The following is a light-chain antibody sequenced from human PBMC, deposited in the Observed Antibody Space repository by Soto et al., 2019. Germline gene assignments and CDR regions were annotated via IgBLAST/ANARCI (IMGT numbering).Light chain of an antibody. CDR1: SSDVGGYNY. CDR2: EVS. V-gene: IGLV2-14*01. CDR3: SSYTNNSPYV. J-gene: IGLJ1*01. Sequence: QSVLTRPASVSGSPGQSITISCTGTSSDVGGYNYVSWYQQHPGKAPKLMIFEVSNRPSGISIRFSGSKSGNTASLTISGLQTEDEADYYCSSYTNNSPYVFGTGTKV.